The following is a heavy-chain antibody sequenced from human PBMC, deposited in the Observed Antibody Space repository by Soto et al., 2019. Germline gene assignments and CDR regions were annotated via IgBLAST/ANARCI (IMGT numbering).Heavy chain of an antibody. V-gene: IGHV4-59*01. D-gene: IGHD1-26*01. CDR2: IYYSGNT. Sequence: KTSETLSLTCTVSGGSISSYYWSWIRQPPGKGLEWIGYIYYSGNTDYNPSLKSRVTISVDTSKNQFSLKLNSVAAADTAVYYCARVSGSFYASLDYWGQGALVTVSS. CDR1: GGSISSYY. J-gene: IGHJ4*02. CDR3: ARVSGSFYASLDY.